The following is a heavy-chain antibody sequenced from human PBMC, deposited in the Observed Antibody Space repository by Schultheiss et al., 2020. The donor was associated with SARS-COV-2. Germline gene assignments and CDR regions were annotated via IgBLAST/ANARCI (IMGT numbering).Heavy chain of an antibody. V-gene: IGHV3-23*01. Sequence: GGSLRLSCAASGFTFSSYEMNWVRQAPGKGLVWVSGISGTDGSTHYADSVKGRFTISRDNSKSTLYLQMNSLRAEDTAVYYCAKGITYYYDSSGYTFDYWGQGTLVTVSS. CDR1: GFTFSSYE. CDR2: ISGTDGST. CDR3: AKGITYYYDSSGYTFDY. D-gene: IGHD3-22*01. J-gene: IGHJ4*02.